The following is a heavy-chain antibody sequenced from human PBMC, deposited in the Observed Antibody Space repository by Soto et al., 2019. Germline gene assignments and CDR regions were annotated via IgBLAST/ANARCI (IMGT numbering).Heavy chain of an antibody. CDR1: GFTFSSYS. J-gene: IGHJ6*02. D-gene: IGHD6-6*01. V-gene: IGHV3-48*02. Sequence: EVQLVESGGGLVHPGGSMRLSCAASGFTFSSYSMNWVRQAPGKGLEWVSYISSSSSTIYYADSVKGRFTISRDNAKNSLYLQMNSLRDEDTAVYYCARPEYSSSSYGTDVWGQGTTVTVSS. CDR2: ISSSSSTI. CDR3: ARPEYSSSSYGTDV.